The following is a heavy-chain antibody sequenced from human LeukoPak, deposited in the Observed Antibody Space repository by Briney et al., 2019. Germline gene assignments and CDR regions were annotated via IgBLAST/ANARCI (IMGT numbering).Heavy chain of an antibody. J-gene: IGHJ4*02. CDR3: ARAYYDSSGYKAILDY. Sequence: PGGGLLRFFGASGFSFISYSMNRGRQAPGKGLEGGFSISSSSSYIYYADSVKGRFTISRDNAKNSLYLQMNSLRAEDTAVYYCARAYYDSSGYKAILDYWGQGTLVTVSS. D-gene: IGHD3-22*01. CDR1: GFSFISYS. CDR2: ISSSSSYI. V-gene: IGHV3-21*04.